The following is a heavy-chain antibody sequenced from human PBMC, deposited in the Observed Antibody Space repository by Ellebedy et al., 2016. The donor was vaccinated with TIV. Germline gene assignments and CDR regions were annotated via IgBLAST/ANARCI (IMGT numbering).Heavy chain of an antibody. CDR1: GFTFSSYA. CDR2: ISGSGSTT. CDR3: AKGYDFWSGSVY. Sequence: GESLKISCAASGFTFSSYAMSWVRQAPGKGLDWVSTISGSGSTTYHADSVKGRFTVYRDNSKNTLSLQMTNLRAEDTALYYCAKGYDFWSGSVYWGHGTLVTVSS. V-gene: IGHV3-23*01. D-gene: IGHD3/OR15-3a*01. J-gene: IGHJ4*01.